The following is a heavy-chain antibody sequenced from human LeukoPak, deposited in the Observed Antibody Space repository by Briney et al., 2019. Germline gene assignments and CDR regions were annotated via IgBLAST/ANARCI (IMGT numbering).Heavy chain of an antibody. J-gene: IGHJ4*02. Sequence: GGSLRLSCAASGFTFSSYSMNWVRQAPGKGLEWVSSISSSSSYIYYADSVKGRFTISRDNAKNSLYLQMNSLRAEDTAVYYCARGGYSSGWYSGYWGQGTLVTVSS. CDR2: ISSSSSYI. CDR3: ARGGYSSGWYSGY. V-gene: IGHV3-21*01. D-gene: IGHD6-19*01. CDR1: GFTFSSYS.